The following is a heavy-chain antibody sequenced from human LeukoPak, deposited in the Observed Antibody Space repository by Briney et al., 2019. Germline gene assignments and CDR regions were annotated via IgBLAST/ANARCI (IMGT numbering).Heavy chain of an antibody. Sequence: SETLSLTCAVYGGSFSGYYWSWIRQPPGKGLEWIGEINHSGNTNYNPSLKSRVTISVDTSKNQFSLKLSSVTAADTTVYYCARDGDYDYYYYGMDVWGQGTTVTVSS. D-gene: IGHD4-17*01. CDR2: INHSGNT. V-gene: IGHV4-34*01. CDR1: GGSFSGYY. CDR3: ARDGDYDYYYYGMDV. J-gene: IGHJ6*02.